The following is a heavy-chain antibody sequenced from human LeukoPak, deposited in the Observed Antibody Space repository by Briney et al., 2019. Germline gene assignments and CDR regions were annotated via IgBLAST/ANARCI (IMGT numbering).Heavy chain of an antibody. CDR3: ARERRGDYGSGSYYFDY. J-gene: IGHJ4*02. CDR1: GFTASSNY. CDR2: IYSGGST. D-gene: IGHD3-10*01. Sequence: GGSLRLSCAASGFTASSNYMSWVRQAPGKGLEWVSVIYSGGSTYYADSVKGRFTISRDNSKNTLYLQMNSLRAEDTAVYYCARERRGDYGSGSYYFDYWGQGTLVTVSS. V-gene: IGHV3-66*01.